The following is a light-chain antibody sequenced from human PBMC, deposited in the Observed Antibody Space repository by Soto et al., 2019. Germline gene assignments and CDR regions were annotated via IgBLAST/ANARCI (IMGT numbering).Light chain of an antibody. Sequence: EIVMTHSPATLYVSPGERATLSCRASQSVSNNLAWYQQKPGQAPRLLIYGASTRATASPARFSGSGAGTDFTLTISSLQSEDFAVYFCQRYDNWAYTFGQGTKLEI. CDR3: QRYDNWAYT. V-gene: IGKV3-15*01. CDR2: GAS. J-gene: IGKJ2*01. CDR1: QSVSNN.